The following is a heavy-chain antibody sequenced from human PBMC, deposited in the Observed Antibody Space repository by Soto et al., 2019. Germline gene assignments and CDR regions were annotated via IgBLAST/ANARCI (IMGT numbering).Heavy chain of an antibody. V-gene: IGHV3-23*01. CDR3: AKESDISLFYFDD. CDR2: ISGSGGST. J-gene: IGHJ4*02. D-gene: IGHD2-15*01. Sequence: EVQLLESGGGLVQPGGSLRLSCAASTVTFSSYAMSWVRQAPGKGLEWVSTISGSGGSTYYADSVKGRFTISRDNSKSALYLQMNSLRAEDTAIYYCAKESDISLFYFDDWGQGTLVTVSS. CDR1: TVTFSSYA.